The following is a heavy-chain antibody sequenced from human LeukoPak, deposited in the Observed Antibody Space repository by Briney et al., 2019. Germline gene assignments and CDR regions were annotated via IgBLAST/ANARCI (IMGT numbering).Heavy chain of an antibody. CDR3: ARGEPAFSSGWYTYYFDY. J-gene: IGHJ4*02. D-gene: IGHD6-19*01. CDR1: GGSISSYY. V-gene: IGHV4-59*01. Sequence: PSETLSLTCTVSGGSISSYYWSWIRQTPGKGLEWIGYIYYSGTTIYNPSLRSRVAISLDTSKNQFSLKLSSVTAADTAVYYCARGEPAFSSGWYTYYFDYWGQGTLVTVSS. CDR2: IYYSGTT.